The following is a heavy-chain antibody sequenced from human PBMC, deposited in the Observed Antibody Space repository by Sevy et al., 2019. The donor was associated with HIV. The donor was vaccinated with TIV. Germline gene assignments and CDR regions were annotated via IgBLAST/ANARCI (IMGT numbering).Heavy chain of an antibody. D-gene: IGHD2-21*01. J-gene: IGHJ5*02. V-gene: IGHV4-34*01. CDR2: VSRAGTT. CDR1: GGSFNNDY. Sequence: LLAASETLSLTCAVYGGSFNNDYWTWIRQPPGKGLEWIGEVSRAGTTKYNPSLQSRTTMSLDTSTNQFSLKLTSVTAADTAMYYCARSVPSVLTGPVGLFFQVYSGWFDPWGQGIMVTVSS. CDR3: ARSVPSVLTGPVGLFFQVYSGWFDP.